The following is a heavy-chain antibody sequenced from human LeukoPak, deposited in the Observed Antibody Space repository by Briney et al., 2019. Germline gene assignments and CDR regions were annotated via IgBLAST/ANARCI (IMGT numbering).Heavy chain of an antibody. D-gene: IGHD2-2*01. Sequence: PSETLSLTCTVSGGSISSGSYYWSWIRQPAGKGLEWIGRIYTSGSTNYNPSLKSRVTISVDTSKNQFSLKLSSVTAADTAVYYCAGQDIVVVPAAIANWGQGTLVTVSS. CDR1: GGSISSGSYY. V-gene: IGHV4-61*02. J-gene: IGHJ4*02. CDR3: AGQDIVVVPAAIAN. CDR2: IYTSGST.